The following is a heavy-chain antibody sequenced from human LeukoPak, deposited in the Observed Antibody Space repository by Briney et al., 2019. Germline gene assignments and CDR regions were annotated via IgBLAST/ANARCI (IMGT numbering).Heavy chain of an antibody. Sequence: GASVKVSCKASGYTFTRYAMHWVRRAPGQSLDWMGWINTGNGNTKYSPKFQGRVTLSRDTSANTVYMEVTSLRSEDTAVYYCATRSESSYGGLFDFWGQGSLVHVSS. CDR3: ATRSESSYGGLFDF. J-gene: IGHJ4*02. V-gene: IGHV1-3*04. D-gene: IGHD3-10*01. CDR2: INTGNGNT. CDR1: GYTFTRYA.